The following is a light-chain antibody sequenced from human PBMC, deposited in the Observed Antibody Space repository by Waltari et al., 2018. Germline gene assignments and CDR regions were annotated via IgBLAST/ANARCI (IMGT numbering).Light chain of an antibody. Sequence: DIQMTQSPSTLSASVADTVILSCRASQSITTSLAWYQQKPGKAPDVLIYGASNLESGVPSRFSGSGSGTEFTLTISSLQPDDFATYYCQQYKSYKTFGQGTRVEIK. CDR1: QSITTS. J-gene: IGKJ1*01. CDR2: GAS. CDR3: QQYKSYKT. V-gene: IGKV1-5*03.